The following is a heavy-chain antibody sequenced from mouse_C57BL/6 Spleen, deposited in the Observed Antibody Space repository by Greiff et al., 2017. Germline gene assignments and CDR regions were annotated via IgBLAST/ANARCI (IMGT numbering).Heavy chain of an antibody. CDR3: ARHGYDYDGAWFAY. Sequence: QVQLKESGPGLVAPSQSLSITCTVSGFSLTSYGVHWVRQPPGKGLEWLVVIWSDGSTTYNSPLNSSLSISKDNSKSQVFLKMNSLQADDAAMYCRARHGYDYDGAWFAYWGQGTLVTVSA. V-gene: IGHV2-6-1*01. J-gene: IGHJ3*01. CDR2: IWSDGST. CDR1: GFSLTSYG. D-gene: IGHD2-4*01.